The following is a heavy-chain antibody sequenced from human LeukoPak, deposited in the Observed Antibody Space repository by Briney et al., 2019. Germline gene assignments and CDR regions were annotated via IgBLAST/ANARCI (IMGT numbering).Heavy chain of an antibody. CDR2: ISGSGGST. CDR3: AKMEAWTTVTGSGVEY. D-gene: IGHD4-17*01. Sequence: PGRSLRLSCAASGFTFSSYGMHWVRQAPGKGLEWVSSISGSGGSTYYADSVKGRFTISRDNSKNTLYLQMNSLRAEDTAVHYCAKMEAWTTVTGSGVEYWGQGTLVTVSS. V-gene: IGHV3-23*01. CDR1: GFTFSSYG. J-gene: IGHJ4*02.